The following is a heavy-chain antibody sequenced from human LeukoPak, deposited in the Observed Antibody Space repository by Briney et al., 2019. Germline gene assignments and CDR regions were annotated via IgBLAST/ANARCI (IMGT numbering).Heavy chain of an antibody. CDR3: AKDDGDYCSSTSCYGPFDS. D-gene: IGHD2-2*01. Sequence: GGSLRLSCAASGFTFNNYGMHWVRQTPGKGLEWVSFIWYDGSDKYYADSVKGRFTISRDNSKNTLYLQMNSLRAEDTALYYCAKDDGDYCSSTSCYGPFDSWGQGTLVTVSS. CDR2: IWYDGSDK. V-gene: IGHV3-30*02. CDR1: GFTFNNYG. J-gene: IGHJ4*02.